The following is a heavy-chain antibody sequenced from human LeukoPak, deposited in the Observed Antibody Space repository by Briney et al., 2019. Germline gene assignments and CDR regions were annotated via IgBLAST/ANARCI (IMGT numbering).Heavy chain of an antibody. CDR1: GFTFSSNS. D-gene: IGHD1-26*01. CDR3: ARDKVVGATYLDY. V-gene: IGHV3-7*01. Sequence: GGSLTRSSSAYGFTFSSNSMNRVRQGPGMGREGVANIKQDGSEKYYVDSVKGRFTISTDNAKNSLYLQMNSLRAEDTAVYYCARDKVVGATYLDYWGQGTLVTVSS. J-gene: IGHJ4*02. CDR2: IKQDGSEK.